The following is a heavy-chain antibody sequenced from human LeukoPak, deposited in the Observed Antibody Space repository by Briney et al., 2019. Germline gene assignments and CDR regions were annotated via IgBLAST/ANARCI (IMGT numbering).Heavy chain of an antibody. J-gene: IGHJ4*02. Sequence: SETLSLTCTVSGGSISSYYWSWIRQPPGKGLEWIGYIYYSGSTNYNPSLKSRVTMSVDTSKNQFSLKLSSVTAADTAVYYCARGGGGRDDYWGQGTLVTVSS. CDR3: ARGGGGRDDY. CDR1: GGSISSYY. V-gene: IGHV4-59*12. D-gene: IGHD1-26*01. CDR2: IYYSGST.